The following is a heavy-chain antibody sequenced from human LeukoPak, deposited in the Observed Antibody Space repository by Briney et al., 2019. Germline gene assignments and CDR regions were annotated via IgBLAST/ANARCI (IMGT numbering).Heavy chain of an antibody. CDR2: IKSKADAGTT. Sequence: GGSLRLSCAASGFTFSHAWMSWVRQAPGKGLEWVGRIKSKADAGTTDYAAPVKGRFTISRDDSKNTLYLQMNSLKIEDTAVYHCTIDHIYSGGFYYNDWFDPWGQGTLVTVSS. D-gene: IGHD2-15*01. J-gene: IGHJ5*02. CDR3: TIDHIYSGGFYYNDWFDP. V-gene: IGHV3-15*01. CDR1: GFTFSHAW.